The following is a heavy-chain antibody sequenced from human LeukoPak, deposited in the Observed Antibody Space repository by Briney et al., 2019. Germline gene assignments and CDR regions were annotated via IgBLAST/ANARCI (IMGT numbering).Heavy chain of an antibody. J-gene: IGHJ6*03. V-gene: IGHV3-21*01. CDR1: GFTFSSYN. CDR3: ARYYYYGSGTPYYYYYMDV. Sequence: GGSLRLSCAASGFTFSSYNMNWVRQAPGKGLEWVSSISSSSRYIYYADSVKVRFTISRDNAKNSLYLQMNSLRAEDTAVYYCARYYYYGSGTPYYYYYMDVWGKGTTDTVSS. D-gene: IGHD3-10*01. CDR2: ISSSSRYI.